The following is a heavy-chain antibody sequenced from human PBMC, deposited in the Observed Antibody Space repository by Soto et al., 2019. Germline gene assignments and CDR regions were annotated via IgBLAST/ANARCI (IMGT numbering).Heavy chain of an antibody. Sequence: GASVKVSCKASGGTFSSYTISWVRQAPGQGLEWMGRIIPILGIANYAQKFQGRVTITADKSTSTAYMELSSLRSEDTAVYYCASAGTSRDYYYYMDVWGKGTTVTVSS. CDR2: IIPILGIA. J-gene: IGHJ6*03. V-gene: IGHV1-69*02. CDR3: ASAGTSRDYYYYMDV. CDR1: GGTFSSYT. D-gene: IGHD2-8*01.